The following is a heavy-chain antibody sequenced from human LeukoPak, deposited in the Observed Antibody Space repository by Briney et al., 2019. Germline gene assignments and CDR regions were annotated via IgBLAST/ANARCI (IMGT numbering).Heavy chain of an antibody. V-gene: IGHV4-34*01. D-gene: IGHD3-16*01. CDR2: INHSGST. CDR3: ARGSLRLGCGGYYFDY. J-gene: IGHJ4*02. CDR1: GGSFSGYY. Sequence: SETLSLTCAVYGGSFSGYYWSWIRQPPGKGLEWIGEINHSGSTNYNPSLKSRVTISVDTSKNQFSLKLSSVTAADTAVYYCARGSLRLGCGGYYFDYWGQGTLVTVSS.